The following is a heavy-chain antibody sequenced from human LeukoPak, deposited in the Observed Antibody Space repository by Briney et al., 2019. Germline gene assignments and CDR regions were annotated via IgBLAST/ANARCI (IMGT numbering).Heavy chain of an antibody. CDR3: ARGEGGSYYDNWFDP. D-gene: IGHD1-26*01. Sequence: PSETLSLTCNVSGDSIRNYYWSWIRQPPGKGLEWIGYIYYIGSTNYNPSLKSRVTISVDTSKNQFSLKLSSVTAADTAVYYCARGEGGSYYDNWFDPWGQGTLVTVSS. CDR2: IYYIGST. J-gene: IGHJ5*02. V-gene: IGHV4-59*08. CDR1: GDSIRNYY.